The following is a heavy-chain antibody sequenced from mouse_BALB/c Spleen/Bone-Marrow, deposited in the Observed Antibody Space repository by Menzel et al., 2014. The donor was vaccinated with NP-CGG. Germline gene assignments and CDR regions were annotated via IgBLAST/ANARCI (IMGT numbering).Heavy chain of an antibody. D-gene: IGHD1-2*01. CDR3: ARPQFISGRYYAMDY. Sequence: QVQLQQSGAELVRPGTSVKISCKASGYAFTNYWLDWVKQRPGHGLEWIGDIYPGSGNTYFNEKLKGKATLTADKSSSTAYMQLSSLTSEDSAVYFCARPQFISGRYYAMDYWGQGTSVTVSS. CDR1: GYAFTNYW. CDR2: IYPGSGNT. J-gene: IGHJ4*01. V-gene: IGHV1-63*01.